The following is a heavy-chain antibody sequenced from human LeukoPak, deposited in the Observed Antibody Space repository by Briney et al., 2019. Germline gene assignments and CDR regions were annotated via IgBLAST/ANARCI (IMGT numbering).Heavy chain of an antibody. J-gene: IGHJ4*02. Sequence: ASVKVSCKASGYAFSNHYMHWVRQAPGQGLEWMGIINPSGGSTTYAQKFQGRLTVTRDTSTSTVYMELSSLRSDDTAVYYCARQTTVVSHDYWGQGTLVTVSS. CDR1: GYAFSNHY. CDR3: ARQTTVVSHDY. CDR2: INPSGGST. D-gene: IGHD4-23*01. V-gene: IGHV1-46*01.